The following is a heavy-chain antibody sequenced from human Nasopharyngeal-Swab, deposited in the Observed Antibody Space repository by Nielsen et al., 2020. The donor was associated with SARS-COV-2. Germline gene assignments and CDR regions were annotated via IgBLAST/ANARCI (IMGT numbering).Heavy chain of an antibody. CDR1: GFTFSIHW. CDR3: TRGGASAKYCFDY. J-gene: IGHJ4*02. Sequence: GESLKISCAASGFTFSIHWMSWVRQAPGKGLEWVAHIKEDGSEKFYVDSVRGRFTISRDNAKNSLYLQMKSLRTEDTAVYYCTRGGASAKYCFDYWGQGTLVTVSS. D-gene: IGHD6-13*01. CDR2: IKEDGSEK. V-gene: IGHV3-7*01.